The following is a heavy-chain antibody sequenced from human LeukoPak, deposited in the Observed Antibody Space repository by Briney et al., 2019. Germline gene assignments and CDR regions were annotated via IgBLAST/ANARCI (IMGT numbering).Heavy chain of an antibody. CDR3: AKDGTVTTGHFDY. Sequence: GGSLRLSCAASGFTFSSYAMSWVRQAPGKGLEWVSAISGSGGSTYYADSVKGRFTIPRDNSKNTLYLQMNSLRAEDTAVYYCAKDGTVTTGHFDYWGQGTLVTVSS. V-gene: IGHV3-23*01. CDR2: ISGSGGST. CDR1: GFTFSSYA. D-gene: IGHD4-17*01. J-gene: IGHJ4*02.